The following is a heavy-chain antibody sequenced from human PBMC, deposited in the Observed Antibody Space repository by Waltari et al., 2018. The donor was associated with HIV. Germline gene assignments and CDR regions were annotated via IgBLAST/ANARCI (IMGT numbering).Heavy chain of an antibody. CDR2: TSTYNLNT. V-gene: IGHV1-18*04. D-gene: IGHD2-15*01. CDR1: GYPFTQYG. Sequence: HVQLVQSGTEVKKPGASVKVSCKASGYPFTQYGISWVRQAPGQGLEWMGWTSTYNLNTNYAQKFQGRITLTRDTSTSTVYMERMSLTSDDTAVYYCAREGFCRGGSCYSGAVDIWGQGTLVTVSS. J-gene: IGHJ3*02. CDR3: AREGFCRGGSCYSGAVDI.